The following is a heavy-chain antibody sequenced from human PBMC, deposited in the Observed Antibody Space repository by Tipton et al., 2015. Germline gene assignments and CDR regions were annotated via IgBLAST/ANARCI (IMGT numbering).Heavy chain of an antibody. D-gene: IGHD4-23*01. J-gene: IGHJ4*02. CDR3: ARARGRHGGLFDS. V-gene: IGHV4-59*01. Sequence: GLVKPSETLSLTCTVSSGSISKYYWSWIRQPPGKELEWIGYIQYSGSTNYNPSLKSRVTISVDTSKTQFSLKMSSVTASDTAVYYCARARGRHGGLFDSWGQGTLVTVSS. CDR1: SGSISKYY. CDR2: IQYSGST.